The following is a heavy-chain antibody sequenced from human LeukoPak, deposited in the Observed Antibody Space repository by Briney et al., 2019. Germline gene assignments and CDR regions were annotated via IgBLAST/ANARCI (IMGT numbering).Heavy chain of an antibody. J-gene: IGHJ4*02. D-gene: IGHD1-26*01. CDR2: INHSGST. CDR3: ARLVGATSGNYFDY. Sequence: SETLSLTCAVYGGSFSGYYWSWIRQPPGKGLEGIGEINHSGSTNNNPSLKSRVAISVDTSKNQFSPKLSSVTAADTAVYYCARLVGATSGNYFDYWGQGTLVTVSS. CDR1: GGSFSGYY. V-gene: IGHV4-34*01.